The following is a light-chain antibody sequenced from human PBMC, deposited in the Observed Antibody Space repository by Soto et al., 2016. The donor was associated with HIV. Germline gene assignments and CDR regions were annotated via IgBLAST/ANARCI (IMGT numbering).Light chain of an antibody. CDR1: IVAKKY. Sequence: SYELTQPSSVSVSPGQTARITCAGDIVAKKYVRWFQQKPGQAPVLIIYKDTERPSGIPERFSGSSSGTTVTLTISGAQVEDEADYYCYSAADYNLVFGGGTKLTV. CDR2: KDT. J-gene: IGLJ3*02. CDR3: YSAADYNLV. V-gene: IGLV3-27*01.